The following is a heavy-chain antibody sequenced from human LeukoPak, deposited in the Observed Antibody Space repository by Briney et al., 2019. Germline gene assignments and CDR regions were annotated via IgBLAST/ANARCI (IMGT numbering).Heavy chain of an antibody. Sequence: PGRSLRLSCAASGFTFSSYGMHWVRQAPGKGLEWVAVISYDGSNKYYADSVKGRFTISRDNSKNTLYLQMNSLRAEDTAVYYCARDWYTAVWGQGTLVTVSS. V-gene: IGHV3-30*03. CDR1: GFTFSSYG. D-gene: IGHD5-18*01. CDR2: ISYDGSNK. J-gene: IGHJ4*02. CDR3: ARDWYTAV.